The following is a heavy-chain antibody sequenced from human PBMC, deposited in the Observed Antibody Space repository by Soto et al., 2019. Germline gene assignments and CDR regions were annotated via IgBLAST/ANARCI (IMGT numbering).Heavy chain of an antibody. V-gene: IGHV3-21*01. CDR3: ARDWDYTLWFDP. D-gene: IGHD4-4*01. J-gene: IGHJ5*02. CDR1: GFTFSSYS. Sequence: GGSLRLSCAASGFTFSSYSMNWVRQAPGKGLEWVSSISSSSSYIYYADSVKGRFTISRENAKNSLYLQMNSLRAEDTAVYYCARDWDYTLWFDPWVQGTMVTVSS. CDR2: ISSSSSYI.